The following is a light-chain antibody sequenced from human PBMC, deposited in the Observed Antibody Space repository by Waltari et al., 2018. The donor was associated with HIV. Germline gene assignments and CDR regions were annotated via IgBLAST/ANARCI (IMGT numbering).Light chain of an antibody. V-gene: IGLV1-40*01. Sequence: QSVLTQPPSVSGAPGQRVTLSCTGTRSNIGTHEVHWYQQLPGTAPRPLIYNPNSPPSGVPDRFSGSKSGTSASLAINGLQAEDEADYYCQSSDNTLSGSVFGGGTKLTVL. J-gene: IGLJ2*01. CDR2: NPN. CDR1: RSNIGTHE. CDR3: QSSDNTLSGSV.